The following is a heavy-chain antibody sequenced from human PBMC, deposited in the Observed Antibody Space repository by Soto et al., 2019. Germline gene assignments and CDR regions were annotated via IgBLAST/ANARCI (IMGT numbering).Heavy chain of an antibody. V-gene: IGHV1-58*01. CDR2: IVVGSGNT. CDR3: AAGGAAAGRGRSSYYYGMDV. CDR1: GFTFTSSA. J-gene: IGHJ6*02. D-gene: IGHD6-13*01. Sequence: SVKVSCKASGFTFTSSAVQWVRQARGQRLEWIGWIVVGSGNTNYAQKFQERVTITRDMSTSTAYMELSSLRSEDTAVYYCAAGGAAAGRGRSSYYYGMDVWGQGTTVTVSS.